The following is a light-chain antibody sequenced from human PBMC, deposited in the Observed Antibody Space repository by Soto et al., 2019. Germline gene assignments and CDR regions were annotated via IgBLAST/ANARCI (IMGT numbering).Light chain of an antibody. Sequence: QLVLTQSPSASASLGASVKLTCTLSSGHSSYAIAWHQQQPEKGPRYLMKLTSGGRHSKGDGIPDRFSGSSSGAERYLTISSLQSEDEADYYCQTWGNGLVVFGGGTQLTVL. J-gene: IGLJ7*01. V-gene: IGLV4-69*02. CDR2: LTSGGRH. CDR1: SGHSSYA. CDR3: QTWGNGLVV.